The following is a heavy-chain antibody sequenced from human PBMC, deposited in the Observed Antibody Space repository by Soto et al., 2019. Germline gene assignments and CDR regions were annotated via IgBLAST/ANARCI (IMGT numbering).Heavy chain of an antibody. CDR2: INHSGST. CDR3: ARRLNLYSSSWYFDY. J-gene: IGHJ4*02. CDR1: GGSFSGYY. V-gene: IGHV4-34*01. Sequence: KPSETLSLTCAVYGGSFSGYYWSWIRQPPGKGLEWIGEINHSGSTNYNPSLKSRVTISVDTSKNQFSLKLSSVTAADTAVYYCARRLNLYSSSWYFDYWGQGTLVTVSS. D-gene: IGHD6-13*01.